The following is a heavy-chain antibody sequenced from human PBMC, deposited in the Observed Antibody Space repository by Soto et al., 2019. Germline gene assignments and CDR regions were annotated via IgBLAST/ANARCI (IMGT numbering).Heavy chain of an antibody. CDR2: IWYDGSNK. D-gene: IGHD2-2*01. J-gene: IGHJ6*02. Sequence: PGGSLRLSCAASGFTFSSYGMHWVRQAPGKGLEWVAVIWYDGSNKYYADSVKGRFTISRDNSKNTLYLQMNSLRAEDTAVYYCARALHCSSTSCTKPNSYYYYGMDVWGQGTTVTVSS. CDR1: GFTFSSYG. CDR3: ARALHCSSTSCTKPNSYYYYGMDV. V-gene: IGHV3-33*01.